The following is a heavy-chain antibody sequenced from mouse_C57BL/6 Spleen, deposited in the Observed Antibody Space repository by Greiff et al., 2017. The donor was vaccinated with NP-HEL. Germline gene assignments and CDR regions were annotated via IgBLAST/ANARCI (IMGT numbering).Heavy chain of an antibody. V-gene: IGHV1-82*01. Sequence: QVQLQQSGPELVKPGASVKISCKASGYAFSSSWMNWVKQRPGKGLEWIGRIYPGDGDTNYNGKFKGKATLTADKSSSTAYMQLSSLTSEDSAVYFCAREVFYYGSSSFDYWGQGTTLTVSS. CDR1: GYAFSSSW. J-gene: IGHJ2*01. CDR2: IYPGDGDT. CDR3: AREVFYYGSSSFDY. D-gene: IGHD1-1*01.